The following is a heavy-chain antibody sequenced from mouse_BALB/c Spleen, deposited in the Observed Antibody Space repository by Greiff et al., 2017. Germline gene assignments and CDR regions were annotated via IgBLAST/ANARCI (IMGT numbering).Heavy chain of an antibody. V-gene: IGHV1-14*01. CDR2: INPYNDGT. CDR1: GYTFTSYV. D-gene: IGHD3-1*01. J-gene: IGHJ4*01. CDR3: ARGAARATEAMDY. Sequence: VHVKQSGPELVKPGASVKMSCKASGYTFTSYVMHWVKQKPGQGLEWIGYINPYNDGTKYNEKFKGKATLTSDKSSSTAYMELSSLTSEDSAVYYCARGAARATEAMDYWGQGTSVTVSS.